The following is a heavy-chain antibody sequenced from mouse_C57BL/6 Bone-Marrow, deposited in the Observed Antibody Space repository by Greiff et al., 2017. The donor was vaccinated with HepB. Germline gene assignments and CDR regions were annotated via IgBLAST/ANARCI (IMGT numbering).Heavy chain of an antibody. Sequence: VQLQQPGAELVMPGASVKLSCKASGYTFTSYWMHWVKQRPGQGLEWIGEIDPSDSYTNYNQKFKGKSTLTVDKSSSTAYMQLSSLTSEDSAVYYCAIYAGYYDYAMDYWGQGTSVTVSS. CDR2: IDPSDSYT. V-gene: IGHV1-69*01. CDR1: GYTFTSYW. J-gene: IGHJ4*01. D-gene: IGHD2-3*01. CDR3: AIYAGYYDYAMDY.